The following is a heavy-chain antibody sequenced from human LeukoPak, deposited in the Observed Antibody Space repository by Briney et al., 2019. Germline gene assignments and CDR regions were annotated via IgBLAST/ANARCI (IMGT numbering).Heavy chain of an antibody. CDR1: GFTFSDHG. CDR3: AQVRPPSGSGWYGGDDY. J-gene: IGHJ4*02. Sequence: PGGSLRLSCAASGFTFSDHGMSWVRQAPGKGLEWVCSVRGSGVGRHYADSVQGRVTFSRDNTKNTRYLQMNSLRVEDTAVYYCAQVRPPSGSGWYGGDDYWGQRTPVTVS. CDR2: VRGSGVGR. D-gene: IGHD6-19*01. V-gene: IGHV3-23*01.